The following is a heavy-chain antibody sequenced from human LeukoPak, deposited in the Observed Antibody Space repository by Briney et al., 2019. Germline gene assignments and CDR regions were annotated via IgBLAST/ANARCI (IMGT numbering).Heavy chain of an antibody. CDR2: INHSGST. D-gene: IGHD3-10*01. CDR3: ARYYGSGSYYRMNWFDP. Sequence: SSETLSLTCSVYGGSFSGYYWTWIRQPPGKGLEWIGEINHSGSTNYNPSVKSRVTISVDTSKNQFSLKLSSVTAADTAVYYCARYYGSGSYYRMNWFDPWGQGTLVTVSS. CDR1: GGSFSGYY. V-gene: IGHV4-34*01. J-gene: IGHJ5*02.